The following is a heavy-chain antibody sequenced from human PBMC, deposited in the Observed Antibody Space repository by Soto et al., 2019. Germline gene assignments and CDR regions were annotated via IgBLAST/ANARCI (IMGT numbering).Heavy chain of an antibody. J-gene: IGHJ6*03. CDR3: ARPWGHYYYYYYMDV. Sequence: EVQLVESGGGLVKPGGSLRLSCAASGFTFSSYSMNWVRQAPGKGLEWVSSISSSSSYIYYADSVKGRFTISRDNAKNALYLQMNSMSAEDTAVYSFARPWGHYYYYYYMDVWGKGTTVTVSS. D-gene: IGHD7-27*01. V-gene: IGHV3-21*01. CDR2: ISSSSSYI. CDR1: GFTFSSYS.